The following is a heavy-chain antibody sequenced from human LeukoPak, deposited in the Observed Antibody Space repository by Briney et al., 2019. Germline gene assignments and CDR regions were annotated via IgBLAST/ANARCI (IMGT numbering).Heavy chain of an antibody. Sequence: SVKVSCKASGGTFSSYAISWVRQAPGQGLEWMGRIIPIFGTANYAQKFQGRVTITTDEFTSTAYMELSSLRSEDTAVYYCAREGDYYDSSGLLDYWGQGTLVTVSS. CDR3: AREGDYYDSSGLLDY. D-gene: IGHD3-22*01. J-gene: IGHJ4*02. V-gene: IGHV1-69*05. CDR1: GGTFSSYA. CDR2: IIPIFGTA.